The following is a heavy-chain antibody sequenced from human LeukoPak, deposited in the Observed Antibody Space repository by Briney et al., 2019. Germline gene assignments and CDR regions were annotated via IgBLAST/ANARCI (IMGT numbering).Heavy chain of an antibody. V-gene: IGHV4-4*07. CDR1: GGSISSYY. D-gene: IGHD6-13*01. CDR3: AREGIAAAGTPHYYYYYMDV. Sequence: SETLSLTCTVSGGSISSYYWSWIRQPPGKGLEWIGRIYTSGSTNYNPSLKSRVTMSVDTSKNQFSLKLSSVTAADTAVYYCAREGIAAAGTPHYYYYYMDVWGKGTTVTISS. J-gene: IGHJ6*03. CDR2: IYTSGST.